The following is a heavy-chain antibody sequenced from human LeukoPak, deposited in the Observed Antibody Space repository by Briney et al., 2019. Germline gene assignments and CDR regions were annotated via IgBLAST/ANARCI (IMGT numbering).Heavy chain of an antibody. CDR1: GYSINSGYY. D-gene: IGHD6-13*01. V-gene: IGHV4-38-2*02. CDR2: VYHSGTT. CDR3: ARAYSSSWYFNWFDP. J-gene: IGHJ5*02. Sequence: PSESLSLTCTVSGYSINSGYYWGWIRQPPGKGLEWIGNVYHSGTTYYNSSLKRRVTISADTSKNQFSLQLSSVTAADTAVYYCARAYSSSWYFNWFDPWGQGTLVTVSS.